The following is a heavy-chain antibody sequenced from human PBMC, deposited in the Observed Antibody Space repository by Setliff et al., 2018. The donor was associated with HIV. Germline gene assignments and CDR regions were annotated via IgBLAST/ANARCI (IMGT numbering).Heavy chain of an antibody. CDR2: ISYSGGST. D-gene: IGHD3-22*01. CDR3: ARKEGPQYYYDSSGYYFDY. V-gene: IGHV3-23*01. J-gene: IGHJ4*02. Sequence: PGGSLRLSCAASGFTFSNYAMTWVRQAPGQGLEWVSVISYSGGSTYYADSVKGRFTASRDNAKNSLYLQMNSLRAEDTAVYYCARKEGPQYYYDSSGYYFDYWGQGTLVTVSS. CDR1: GFTFSNYA.